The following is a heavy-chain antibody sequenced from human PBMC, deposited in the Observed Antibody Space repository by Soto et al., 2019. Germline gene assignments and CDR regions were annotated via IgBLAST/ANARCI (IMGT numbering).Heavy chain of an antibody. D-gene: IGHD3-22*01. CDR3: ARSMYYSDGSNYSPFDY. CDR2: ISYTGST. CDR1: GGSISSYY. J-gene: IGHJ4*02. Sequence: SETLSLTCTVSGGSISSYYWSWIRQPPGRGLEWIGYISYTGSTNYNPSLKSPVTISIDASKNQFSLRLSSVTAADTAVYYCARSMYYSDGSNYSPFDYWGQGTLVTVSS. V-gene: IGHV4-59*12.